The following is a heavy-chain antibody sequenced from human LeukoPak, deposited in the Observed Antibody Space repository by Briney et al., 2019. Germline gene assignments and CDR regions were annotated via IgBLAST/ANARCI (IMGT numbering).Heavy chain of an antibody. D-gene: IGHD3-22*01. CDR2: IYTSGST. V-gene: IGHV4-4*07. CDR1: GGSISSYY. CDR3: ARQYYYDSSGYYYGAINWFDP. J-gene: IGHJ5*02. Sequence: SETLSLTCTVSGGSISSYYWSWIRQPAGKGLEWIGRIYTSGSTNYNPSLKSRVTMSVDTSKNQFSLKLSSVTAADMAVYYCARQYYYDSSGYYYGAINWFDPWGQGTLVTVSS.